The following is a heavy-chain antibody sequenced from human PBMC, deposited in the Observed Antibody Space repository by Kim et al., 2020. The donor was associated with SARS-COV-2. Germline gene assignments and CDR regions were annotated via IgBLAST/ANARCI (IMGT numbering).Heavy chain of an antibody. CDR2: VCSDGSST. Sequence: GGSLRLSCVASGFTFSSYSMHWVRQAPGKGLEWVSSVCSDGSSTNYADSVKGRFTISRDNAKNTLYLQMNSLRAEDTAVYYCASLSTGCGWDKFDYWGQGALVTVSS. J-gene: IGHJ4*02. CDR1: GFTFSSYS. V-gene: IGHV3-74*01. D-gene: IGHD1-26*01. CDR3: ASLSTGCGWDKFDY.